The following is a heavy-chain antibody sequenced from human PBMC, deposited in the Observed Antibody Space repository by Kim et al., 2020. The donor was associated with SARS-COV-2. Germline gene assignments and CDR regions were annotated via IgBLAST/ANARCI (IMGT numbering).Heavy chain of an antibody. CDR1: GGSISSSY. D-gene: IGHD3-9*01. V-gene: IGHV4-59*01. Sequence: SETLSLTCTVSGGSISSSYWRWIRQPPGKGLEWIGYIYYSGSTKYNPSLKSRVTISVATSKIQFSLNLSSMSAADTAVYYCARGLPINYYGMDVWGQGTTVTVSS. J-gene: IGHJ6*02. CDR3: ARGLPINYYGMDV. CDR2: IYYSGST.